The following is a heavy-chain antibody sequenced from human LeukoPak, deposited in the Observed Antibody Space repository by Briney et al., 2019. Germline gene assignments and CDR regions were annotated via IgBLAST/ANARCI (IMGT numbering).Heavy chain of an antibody. Sequence: PGGSLRLSCAASGFTFSNSAMSWVRQAPGKGLEWVSAISGSGGSTCYADSVKGRFTISRDNSKNTLYLQMNSLRAEDTAVYYCAYIVVVVAAHYWGQGTLVTVSS. CDR1: GFTFSNSA. V-gene: IGHV3-23*01. CDR3: AYIVVVVAAHY. D-gene: IGHD2-15*01. J-gene: IGHJ4*02. CDR2: ISGSGGST.